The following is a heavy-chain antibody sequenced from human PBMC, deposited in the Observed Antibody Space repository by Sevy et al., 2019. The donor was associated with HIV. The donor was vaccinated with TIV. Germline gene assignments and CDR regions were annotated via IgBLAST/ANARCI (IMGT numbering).Heavy chain of an antibody. V-gene: IGHV3-21*01. CDR1: GFTFSTFS. J-gene: IGHJ3*01. Sequence: GALRLSCAASGFTFSTFSMNWVRQAPGKGLEWVASISYSRNYIYYADSLKGRFTISRDNAKNSLFLQMNSLRAEDTAVYYCARPYGSGSWEAFDVWGQGTMVTVSS. CDR2: ISYSRNYI. CDR3: ARPYGSGSWEAFDV. D-gene: IGHD3-10*01.